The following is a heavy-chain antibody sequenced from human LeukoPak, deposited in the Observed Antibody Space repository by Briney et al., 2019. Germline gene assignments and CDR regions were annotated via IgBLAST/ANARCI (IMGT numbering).Heavy chain of an antibody. V-gene: IGHV4-34*01. Sequence: PSETLSLTCAVYGGSFSGYYWSWIRQPPGKGLEWIGEINHSGSTNYNPSLKSRVTISVDTSKNQFSLKLSSVTAADTAVYYCGRLACSGYDYFDYWGQGTLVTVSS. D-gene: IGHD5-12*01. CDR2: INHSGST. CDR3: GRLACSGYDYFDY. CDR1: GGSFSGYY. J-gene: IGHJ4*02.